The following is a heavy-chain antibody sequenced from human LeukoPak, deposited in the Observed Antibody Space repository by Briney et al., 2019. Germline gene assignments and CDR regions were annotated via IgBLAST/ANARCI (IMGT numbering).Heavy chain of an antibody. Sequence: PGGSLRLSCAASGFTHSNYWMTWVRQAPGKGLEWVANIKPDGSEKYYVDSVKGRFTISKDTSRNTLYLQMNSLRAEDTAVYYCAKDLMRDRWFGESWGQGTLVTVSS. V-gene: IGHV3-7*01. D-gene: IGHD3-10*01. CDR2: IKPDGSEK. CDR1: GFTHSNYW. CDR3: AKDLMRDRWFGES. J-gene: IGHJ5*02.